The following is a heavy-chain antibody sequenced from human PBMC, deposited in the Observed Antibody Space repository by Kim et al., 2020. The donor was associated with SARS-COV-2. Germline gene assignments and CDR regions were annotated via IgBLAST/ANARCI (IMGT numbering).Heavy chain of an antibody. CDR2: ISTSSSYI. CDR1: GFTFSTYS. Sequence: GGSLRLSCAASGFTFSTYSMNWVRQAPGKGLEWVSSISTSSSYIYYADSVKGRFTISRDNAKNSLYLQMNSLRAEDSAVYYCARVFAGTLYDAFDIWGQG. J-gene: IGHJ3*02. D-gene: IGHD6-13*01. V-gene: IGHV3-21*01. CDR3: ARVFAGTLYDAFDI.